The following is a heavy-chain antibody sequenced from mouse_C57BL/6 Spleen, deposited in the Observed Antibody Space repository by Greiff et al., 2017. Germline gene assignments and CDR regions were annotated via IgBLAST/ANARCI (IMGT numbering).Heavy chain of an antibody. CDR2: IWSGGST. CDR1: GFSLTSYG. Sequence: VNLVESGPGLVQPSQSLSITCTVSGFSLTSYGVHWVRQSPGKGLEWLGVIWSGGSTDYNAAFISRLSISKDNSKSQVFFKMNSLQADDTAIYYCARNHWVPYAMDYWGQGTSVTVSS. CDR3: ARNHWVPYAMDY. J-gene: IGHJ4*01. V-gene: IGHV2-2*01. D-gene: IGHD4-1*01.